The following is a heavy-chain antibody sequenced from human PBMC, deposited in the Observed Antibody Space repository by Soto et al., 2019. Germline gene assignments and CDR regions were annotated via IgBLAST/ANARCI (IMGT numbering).Heavy chain of an antibody. D-gene: IGHD2-2*02. CDR3: ATYTSLDS. V-gene: IGHV3-53*02. J-gene: IGHJ4*02. CDR1: GFTVSNNY. Sequence: EVQLVETGGGLIQPGGSLRLSCAASGFTVSNNYMSWVRQAPGKGLEWVSLISSGGSTFYADSVKGRFTIARDNSKNTLFLQMNSLRAEDTAVYFCATYTSLDSWGQGTLVTVSS. CDR2: ISSGGST.